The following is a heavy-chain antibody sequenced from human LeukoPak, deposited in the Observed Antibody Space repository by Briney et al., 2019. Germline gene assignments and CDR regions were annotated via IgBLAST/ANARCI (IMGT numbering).Heavy chain of an antibody. CDR3: ARDLGGSSSWYYYGMDV. D-gene: IGHD6-13*01. J-gene: IGHJ6*02. CDR1: GFTFSSYA. CDR2: ISYDGSNK. V-gene: IGHV3-30-3*01. Sequence: GGSLRLSCAASGFTFSSYAMHWVRQAPGKGLEWVAVISYDGSNKYYADSVKGRFTISRDNSKNTLYLQMNSLRAEVTAVYYCARDLGGSSSWYYYGMDVWGQGTTVTVSS.